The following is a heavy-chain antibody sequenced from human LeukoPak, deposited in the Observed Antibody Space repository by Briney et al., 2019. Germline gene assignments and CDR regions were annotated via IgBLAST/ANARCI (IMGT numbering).Heavy chain of an antibody. Sequence: GGSLRLSCAASGFTVGSNYMSWVRQAPGKGLEWVSVIYSGGSTYYADSVKGRFTISRDNSKNTLYLQMNSLRAEDTAVYYCARLSGRYYFDYWGQGTLVTVSS. J-gene: IGHJ4*02. V-gene: IGHV3-53*01. D-gene: IGHD1-26*01. CDR3: ARLSGRYYFDY. CDR1: GFTVGSNY. CDR2: IYSGGST.